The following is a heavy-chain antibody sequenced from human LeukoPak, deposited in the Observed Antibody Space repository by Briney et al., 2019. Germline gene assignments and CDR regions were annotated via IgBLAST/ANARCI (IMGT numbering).Heavy chain of an antibody. Sequence: MTGGSLRLSCAASGFTFSSYSVNWVRQAPGKGLEWVSSISSTSSYIYHADSVKGRFTISRDNAKNALYLQLNSLRVEDTAVYFCAGGFEFLIDSWGQGTLVTVSP. J-gene: IGHJ4*02. CDR1: GFTFSSYS. V-gene: IGHV3-21*01. CDR3: AGGFEFLIDS. CDR2: ISSTSSYI. D-gene: IGHD3-16*01.